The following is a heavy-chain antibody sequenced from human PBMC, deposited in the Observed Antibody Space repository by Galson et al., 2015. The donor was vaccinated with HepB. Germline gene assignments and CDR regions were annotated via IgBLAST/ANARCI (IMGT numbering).Heavy chain of an antibody. Sequence: SVKVSCKASGYTFTGYYMHWVRQAPGQGLEWMGWINPNSGGTNYAQKFQGRVTMTRDTSISTAYMELSRLRSDDTAVYYCARDWVDSEWLVRGEGYWGQGTLDTVSS. J-gene: IGHJ4*02. D-gene: IGHD6-19*01. V-gene: IGHV1-2*02. CDR3: ARDWVDSEWLVRGEGY. CDR2: INPNSGGT. CDR1: GYTFTGYY.